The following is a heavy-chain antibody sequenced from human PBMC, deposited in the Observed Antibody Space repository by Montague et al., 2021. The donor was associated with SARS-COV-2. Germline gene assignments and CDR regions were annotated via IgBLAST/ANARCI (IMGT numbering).Heavy chain of an antibody. Sequence: PALVKPTQTLTLTCTFSGFSLSTSGMCVSWIRQPPGKALERLARXXWGDDKYYSTSLKTRLTISKDTSKNQVVLTMTNMDPVDTATYYCARETGTTVSLDYWGQGTLVTVSS. D-gene: IGHD1-7*01. CDR3: ARETGTTVSLDY. V-gene: IGHV2-70*11. CDR1: GFSLSTSGMC. J-gene: IGHJ4*02. CDR2: XXWGDDK.